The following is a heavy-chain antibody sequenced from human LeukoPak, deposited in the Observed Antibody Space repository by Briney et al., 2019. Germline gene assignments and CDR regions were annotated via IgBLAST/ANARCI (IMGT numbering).Heavy chain of an antibody. CDR1: GGSISSSN. J-gene: IGHJ4*02. D-gene: IGHD6-6*01. V-gene: IGHV3-23*01. Sequence: ETLSLTCAVSGGSISSSNWWSWVRQAPGKGLDWVAAIGGSGSSTYYADSVKGRFTISRDNSKNTLYLQMNSLRADDTALYYCAKDESLGRPKYYFDYWGQGTLVTVSS. CDR3: AKDESLGRPKYYFDY. CDR2: IGGSGSST.